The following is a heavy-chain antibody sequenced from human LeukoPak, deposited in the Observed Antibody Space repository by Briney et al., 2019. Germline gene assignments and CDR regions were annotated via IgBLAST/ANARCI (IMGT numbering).Heavy chain of an antibody. CDR3: AREGGGSYVDYYYYYGMDV. Sequence: SGTLSLTCAVSGGSISSSNWWSWVRQPPGKGLEWIGEIYHSGSTNYNPSLKSRVTISVDKSKNQFSLKLSSVTAADTAVYYCAREGGGSYVDYYYYYGMDVWGKGTTVTVSS. J-gene: IGHJ6*04. V-gene: IGHV4-4*02. CDR1: GGSISSSNW. CDR2: IYHSGST. D-gene: IGHD1-26*01.